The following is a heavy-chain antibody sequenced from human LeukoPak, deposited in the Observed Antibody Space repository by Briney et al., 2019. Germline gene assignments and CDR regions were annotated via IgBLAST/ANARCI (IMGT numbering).Heavy chain of an antibody. J-gene: IGHJ4*02. D-gene: IGHD2-21*01. V-gene: IGHV3-15*07. CDR3: YTSITDY. Sequence: GGSLRLSCAASGFNVNNAWMSWVRQAPGKGLEWVGLIRSKIDGGATDYAAPVKGRFTISRDDSKNTLYLQINSLKIEDTAMYYCYTSITDYWGQGTLVTVSS. CDR1: GFNVNNAW. CDR2: IRSKIDGGAT.